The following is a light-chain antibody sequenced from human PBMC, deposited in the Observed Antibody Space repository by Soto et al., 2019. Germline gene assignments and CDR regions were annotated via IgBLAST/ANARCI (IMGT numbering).Light chain of an antibody. CDR2: DAS. Sequence: DIQMTQSPSSLSASVGDRVTITCRASQEISNHLAWFQQKPGKPPKSLSYDASSLPSGVPSKFSGSGSRTDFTLTISSLQPEDFATYYCQQYHNYPVTFGGGTKVEIK. CDR1: QEISNH. J-gene: IGKJ4*01. CDR3: QQYHNYPVT. V-gene: IGKV1-16*02.